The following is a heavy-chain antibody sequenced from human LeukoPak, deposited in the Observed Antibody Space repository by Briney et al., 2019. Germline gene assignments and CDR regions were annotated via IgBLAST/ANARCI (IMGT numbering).Heavy chain of an antibody. V-gene: IGHV3-21*04. J-gene: IGHJ4*02. Sequence: PGGSLRLSCAASGFTFSSYSMNWVRQAPGKGLEWVSSISSSSSYIYYADSVKGRFTISRDNAKNSLYLQMNSLRAEDTAVYYCARGGQSLVVAAISFYWGQGTLVTVSS. CDR1: GFTFSSYS. CDR3: ARGGQSLVVAAISFY. CDR2: ISSSSSYI. D-gene: IGHD2-15*01.